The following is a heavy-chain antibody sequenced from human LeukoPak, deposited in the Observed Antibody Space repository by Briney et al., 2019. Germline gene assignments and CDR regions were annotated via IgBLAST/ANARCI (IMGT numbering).Heavy chain of an antibody. Sequence: SETLSLTCTVSGGSISTSSYYWSWIRQPPGKGLEWIGYIYYSGSTNYNPSLKSRVTISVDTSKNQFSLKLSSVTAADTAVYYCARWRSWVIAAAGFDYWGQGTLVTVSS. V-gene: IGHV4-61*01. J-gene: IGHJ4*02. CDR1: GGSISTSSYY. CDR3: ARWRSWVIAAAGFDY. CDR2: IYYSGST. D-gene: IGHD6-13*01.